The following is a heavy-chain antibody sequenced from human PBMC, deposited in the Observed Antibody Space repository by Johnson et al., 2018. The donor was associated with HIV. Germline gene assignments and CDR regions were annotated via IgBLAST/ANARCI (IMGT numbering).Heavy chain of an antibody. J-gene: IGHJ3*02. Sequence: EVRLVETGGGLIQPGGSLRLSCAASGFTVSSTYMSWVRQAPGKGLEWVSAIYSGGSTYYADSVKGRFTISRDNSKNTLYLQMNSLRAEDTAVYYCARDKVDDAFDIWGQGTMVTVSS. CDR3: ARDKVDDAFDI. CDR2: IYSGGST. D-gene: IGHD1-26*01. CDR1: GFTVSSTY. V-gene: IGHV3-53*05.